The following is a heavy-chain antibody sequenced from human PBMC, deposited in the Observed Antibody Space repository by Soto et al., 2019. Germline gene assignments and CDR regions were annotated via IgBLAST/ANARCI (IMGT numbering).Heavy chain of an antibody. J-gene: IGHJ4*02. CDR2: IYYSGST. Sequence: SETLSLTCTVSGGSISSSSYYWGWIRQPPGKGLEWIGSIYYSGSTYYNPSLKSRVTISVDTSKNQFSLKLSSVTAADTAVYYCARAVWSVGDPDYWGQGTLVTVSS. CDR1: GGSISSSSYY. CDR3: ARAVWSVGDPDY. D-gene: IGHD4-17*01. V-gene: IGHV4-39*01.